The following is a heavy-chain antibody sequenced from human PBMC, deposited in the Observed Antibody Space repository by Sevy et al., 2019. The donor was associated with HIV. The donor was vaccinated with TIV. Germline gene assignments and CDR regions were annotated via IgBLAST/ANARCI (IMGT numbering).Heavy chain of an antibody. J-gene: IGHJ3*02. CDR3: SREGSEGSVAQPDAFDI. CDR2: IRSKTYGGTT. CDR1: GFTFGEYA. D-gene: IGHD6-19*01. Sequence: GGSLRISCTASGFTFGEYAMSWFRQAPGKGLEWVGFIRSKTYGGTTEYAASVKGRFTISRDDSKSIAYLQMNSLKTEDTAMYYCSREGSEGSVAQPDAFDIWGQGTMVTVSS. V-gene: IGHV3-49*03.